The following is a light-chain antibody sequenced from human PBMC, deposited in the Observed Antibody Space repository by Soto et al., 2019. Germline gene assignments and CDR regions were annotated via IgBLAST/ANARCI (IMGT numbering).Light chain of an antibody. J-gene: IGLJ2*01. V-gene: IGLV2-8*01. CDR1: SSDVGAYNY. CDR2: EVT. CDR3: ASYAGSNNDVE. Sequence: QSALTQPPSASGSPGQSVTISCTGTSSDVGAYNYVSWYQQHPGKAPKLIIYEVTKRPSGVPDRFSGSKSGKTASLTVSGLQAEDEADYYCASYAGSNNDVEIGGGTKLTVL.